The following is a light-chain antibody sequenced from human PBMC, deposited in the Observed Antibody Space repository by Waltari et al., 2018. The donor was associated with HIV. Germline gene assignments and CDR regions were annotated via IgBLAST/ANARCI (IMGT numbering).Light chain of an antibody. CDR2: DDR. V-gene: IGLV3-21*02. CDR1: NIGNKS. Sequence: SYVLTQPPSVSVATGQTARITWGGDNIGNKSVHWYQQKPGQAPVLVVFDDRDRPSGIPERFSGSNSGNTATLTVSRVEAGDEADYYCQVWDSGSDHPGVFGTGTKVTVL. CDR3: QVWDSGSDHPGV. J-gene: IGLJ1*01.